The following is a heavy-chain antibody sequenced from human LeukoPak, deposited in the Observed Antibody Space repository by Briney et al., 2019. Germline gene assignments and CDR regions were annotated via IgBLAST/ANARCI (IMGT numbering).Heavy chain of an antibody. CDR1: GFTFDDYA. J-gene: IGHJ4*02. CDR3: AKGGRWLQLKYYFDY. D-gene: IGHD5-24*01. CDR2: ISWNSGSI. V-gene: IGHV3-9*01. Sequence: GRSLRLSCAASGFTFDDYAMHWVRQPPGKGLEWVAGISWNSGSIGYADSVKGRFTISRDNAKNSLYLQMNSLRAEDTALYYCAKGGRWLQLKYYFDYWRQGTMVTVSS.